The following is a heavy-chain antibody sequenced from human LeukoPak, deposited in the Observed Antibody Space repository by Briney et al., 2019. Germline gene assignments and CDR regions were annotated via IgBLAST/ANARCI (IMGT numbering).Heavy chain of an antibody. V-gene: IGHV4-34*01. CDR1: GGSFSGYY. Sequence: SETLSLTCAVYGGSFSGYYWSWIRQPPGKGLEWIGEINHSGSTNYNPSLKSRVTISVDTSKNQFSLKLSSVTAADTAVYYCARDHVITSGGVIVPYYFDYWGQGTLVTVSS. CDR3: ARDHVITSGGVIVPYYFDY. D-gene: IGHD3-16*02. J-gene: IGHJ4*02. CDR2: INHSGST.